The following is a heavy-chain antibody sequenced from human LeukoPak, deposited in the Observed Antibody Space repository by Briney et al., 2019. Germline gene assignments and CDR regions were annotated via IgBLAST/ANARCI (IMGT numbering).Heavy chain of an antibody. CDR3: ARGGGVLRYFDWLLLPDAFDI. V-gene: IGHV4-34*01. CDR2: INHSGST. J-gene: IGHJ3*02. Sequence: SETLSLTCAVYGGSFSGYYWSWIRQPPGKGLEWIGEINHSGSTYYNPSLKSRVTISVDTSKNQFSLKLSSVTAADTAVYYCARGGGVLRYFDWLLLPDAFDIWGQGTMVTVSS. D-gene: IGHD3-9*01. CDR1: GGSFSGYY.